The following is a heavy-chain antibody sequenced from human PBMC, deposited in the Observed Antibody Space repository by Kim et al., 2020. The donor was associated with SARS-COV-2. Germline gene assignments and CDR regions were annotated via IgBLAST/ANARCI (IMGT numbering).Heavy chain of an antibody. CDR3: ARVENRGYDYKF. D-gene: IGHD5-12*01. CDR1: GYTFTNHG. J-gene: IGHJ4*02. CDR2: ISVHYGST. V-gene: IGHV1-18*01. Sequence: ASVKVSCKASGYTFTNHGISWVRQVPGQVLEWMAWISVHYGSTNYAQKFQGRVTVTTDTSTNTAYMELRSLRSDDTAVYYCARVENRGYDYKFWGQGTLVTVSS.